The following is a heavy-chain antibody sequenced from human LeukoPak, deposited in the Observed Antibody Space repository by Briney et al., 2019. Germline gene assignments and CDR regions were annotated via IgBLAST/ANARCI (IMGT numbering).Heavy chain of an antibody. J-gene: IGHJ5*02. CDR1: GYTFTGYY. V-gene: IGHV1-2*02. CDR2: TNPNSGGT. D-gene: IGHD4-17*01. CDR3: ASTAGDYANWFDP. Sequence: ASVKVSCKASGYTFTGYYMHWVRQAPGQGLEWMGWTNPNSGGTNYAQKFQGRVTMTRDTSISTAYMELSRLRSDDTAVYYCASTAGDYANWFDPWGQGTLVTVSS.